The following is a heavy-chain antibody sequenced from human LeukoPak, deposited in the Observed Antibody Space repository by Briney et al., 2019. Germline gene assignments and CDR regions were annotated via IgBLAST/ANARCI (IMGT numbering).Heavy chain of an antibody. J-gene: IGHJ4*02. CDR1: GFTFSSYW. Sequence: PGGSLRLSCAASGFTFSSYWMHWVRQAPGKGLVWVSRIKSDVTYADSVKGRFTISRDNSKNTLFLQMNSLRAEDTAVYYCAKDREGLSSGYDLEYFDYWGQGTLVTVSS. CDR3: AKDREGLSSGYDLEYFDY. V-gene: IGHV3-74*01. CDR2: IKSDV. D-gene: IGHD5-12*01.